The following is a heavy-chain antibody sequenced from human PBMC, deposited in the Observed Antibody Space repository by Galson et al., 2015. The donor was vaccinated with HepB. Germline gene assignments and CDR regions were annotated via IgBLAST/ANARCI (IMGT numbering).Heavy chain of an antibody. V-gene: IGHV3-23*01. CDR2: ISGSGGST. Sequence: SLRLSCAASGFTFSSYAMSWVRQAPGKGLEWVSAISGSGGSTYYADSVKGRFTISRDNSKNTLYLQMNSLRAEDTAVYYCAKGPGVSSGNSDAFDIWGQGTMVTVSS. D-gene: IGHD3-22*01. CDR1: GFTFSSYA. J-gene: IGHJ3*02. CDR3: AKGPGVSSGNSDAFDI.